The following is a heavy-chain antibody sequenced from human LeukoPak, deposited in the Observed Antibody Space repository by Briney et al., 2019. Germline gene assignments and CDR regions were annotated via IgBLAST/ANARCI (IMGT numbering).Heavy chain of an antibody. V-gene: IGHV1-46*01. Sequence: GSVKVSCMASGHTFSNDYIHWVRQAPGRGLEWMGMINPRGDSTNYAQKFQGRVSMTRDTSTGTVYMELSSLRSDDRAVYFCARATIAVSSDWYFDLWGRGTLLTVSS. CDR3: ARATIAVSSDWYFDL. J-gene: IGHJ2*01. CDR1: GHTFSNDY. CDR2: INPRGDST. D-gene: IGHD6-19*01.